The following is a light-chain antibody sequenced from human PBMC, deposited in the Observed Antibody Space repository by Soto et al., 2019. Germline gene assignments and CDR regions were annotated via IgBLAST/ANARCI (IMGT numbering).Light chain of an antibody. CDR1: QSIRPW. V-gene: IGKV1-5*01. Sequence: DIQMPHSPSTLSASVGDRVTITCRASQSIRPWLAWYQQKPGKAPKLLIYDASTLESGVPSRFSGSGSGTEFTLTISSLQSDDFATYYCQQYNSYSAITFGGGTRVE. CDR2: DAS. CDR3: QQYNSYSAIT. J-gene: IGKJ4*01.